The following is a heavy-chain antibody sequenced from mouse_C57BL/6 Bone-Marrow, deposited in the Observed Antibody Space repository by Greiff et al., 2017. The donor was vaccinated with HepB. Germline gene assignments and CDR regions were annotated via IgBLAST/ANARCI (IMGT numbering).Heavy chain of an antibody. V-gene: IGHV5-15*01. CDR3: ARRPYDGYYLYAMDY. CDR2: ISNLAYSI. J-gene: IGHJ4*01. CDR1: GFTFSDYG. D-gene: IGHD2-3*01. Sequence: EVQRVESGGGLVQPGGSLKLSCAASGFTFSDYGMAWVRQAPRKGPEWVAFISNLAYSIYYADTVTGRFTISRENAKNTLYLEMSSLRSEDTAMYYCARRPYDGYYLYAMDYWGQGTSVTVSS.